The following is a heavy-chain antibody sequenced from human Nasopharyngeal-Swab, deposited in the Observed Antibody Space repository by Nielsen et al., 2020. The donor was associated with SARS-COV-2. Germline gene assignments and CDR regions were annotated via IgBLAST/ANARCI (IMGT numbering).Heavy chain of an antibody. CDR1: GGSVSSSSYY. V-gene: IGHV4-39*01. CDR3: ARHPSAQLGGGGY. Sequence: SETLSLTCTVSGGSVSSSSYYWGWIRQPPGKGLEWIGSIYYSGSTYYNPSLKSRVTISVDTSKNQFSLKLSSVTAADTVVYYCARHPSAQLGGGGYWGQGTLVTVSS. CDR2: IYYSGST. D-gene: IGHD6-6*01. J-gene: IGHJ4*02.